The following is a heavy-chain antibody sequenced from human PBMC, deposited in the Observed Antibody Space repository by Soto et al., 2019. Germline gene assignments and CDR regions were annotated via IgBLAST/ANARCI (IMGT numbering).Heavy chain of an antibody. J-gene: IGHJ4*02. CDR1: GFTFSNAW. CDR3: TTRTPTGPGL. Sequence: GGSLRLSCAASGFTFSNAWMNWVRQAPGKGLEWVGRIKSKTGGGTTDYAAPVKGTFTISRDDSKNTLYLQMNSLKTEDTAVYYCTTRTPTGPGLWGQGTLVTVSS. D-gene: IGHD1-1*01. V-gene: IGHV3-15*07. CDR2: IKSKTGGGTT.